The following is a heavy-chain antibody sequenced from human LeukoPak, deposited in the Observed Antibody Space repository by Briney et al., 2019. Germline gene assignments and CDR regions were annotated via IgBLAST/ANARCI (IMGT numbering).Heavy chain of an antibody. Sequence: ASVKVSCKASGYTFTSYGISWVRQAPGQGLEWMGWISAYNGNTNYAQRLQGRVTMTTDTSTSTAYMELRSLRSDDTAVYYCASALYSGSRRAYYFDYWGQGTLVTVSS. CDR2: ISAYNGNT. D-gene: IGHD1-26*01. V-gene: IGHV1-18*01. J-gene: IGHJ4*02. CDR3: ASALYSGSRRAYYFDY. CDR1: GYTFTSYG.